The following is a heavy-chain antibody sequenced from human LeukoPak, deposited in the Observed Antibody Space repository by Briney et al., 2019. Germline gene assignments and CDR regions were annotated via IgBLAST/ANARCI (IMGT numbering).Heavy chain of an antibody. CDR1: GGSISSYY. CDR2: IYYSGST. V-gene: IGHV4-59*01. J-gene: IGHJ6*03. Sequence: SETLSLTCTVSGGSISSYYWSWIRQPPGKGLEWIGYIYYSGSTNYNPSLKSRVTISVDTSKNQFSLKLSSVTAADTAVYYCARGRLGTDYGGNPEYYYYMDVWGKGTTVTVSS. D-gene: IGHD4-23*01. CDR3: ARGRLGTDYGGNPEYYYYMDV.